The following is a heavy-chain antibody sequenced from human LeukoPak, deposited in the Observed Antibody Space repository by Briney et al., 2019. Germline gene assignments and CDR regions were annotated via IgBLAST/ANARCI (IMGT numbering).Heavy chain of an antibody. Sequence: KPSETLSLTCTVSGGSISSSSYYWGWIRQPPGKGLEWIGSIYDSGSTYYNPSLKSRVTISVDTSKNQFSLKLSSVTAADTAVYYCARRGQYCSGGSCYRYYYFDYWGQGTLVTVSS. J-gene: IGHJ4*02. CDR3: ARRGQYCSGGSCYRYYYFDY. CDR1: GGSISSSSYY. CDR2: IYDSGST. V-gene: IGHV4-39*01. D-gene: IGHD2-15*01.